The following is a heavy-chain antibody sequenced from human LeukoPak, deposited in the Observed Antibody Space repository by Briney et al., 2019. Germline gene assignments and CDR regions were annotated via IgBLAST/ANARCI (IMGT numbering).Heavy chain of an antibody. J-gene: IGHJ4*02. V-gene: IGHV1-69*13. D-gene: IGHD3-9*01. Sequence: SVKVPCKASGGTFSSYAISWVRQAPGQGLEWMGGIIPIFGTANYAQKFQGRVTITADESTSTAYMELSSLRSEDTAVYYCALRYFDWLLDYWGQGTLVTVSS. CDR2: IIPIFGTA. CDR1: GGTFSSYA. CDR3: ALRYFDWLLDY.